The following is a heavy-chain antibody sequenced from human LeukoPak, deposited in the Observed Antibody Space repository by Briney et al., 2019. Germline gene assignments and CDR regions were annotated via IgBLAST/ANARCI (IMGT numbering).Heavy chain of an antibody. D-gene: IGHD4-17*01. CDR2: INHSGCT. V-gene: IGHV4-34*01. J-gene: IGHJ3*02. CDR3: ARSYGDAGAFDI. Sequence: SETLSLTCAVYGGSFSGYYWRWIRQPPGKGLEWIGEINHSGCTNYNPSLKSRVTISVDTSKNQFSLKLSSVLAADTAVYYCARSYGDAGAFDIWGQGTMVTVSS. CDR1: GGSFSGYY.